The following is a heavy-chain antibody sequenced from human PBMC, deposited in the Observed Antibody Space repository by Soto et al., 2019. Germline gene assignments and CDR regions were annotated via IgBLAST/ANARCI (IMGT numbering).Heavy chain of an antibody. Sequence: EVQLVESGGGLVQPGRSLRLSCTASGFTFGDYAMSWFRQAPGKGLEWVGFIRSKAYGGTTEYAASVKGRFTISRDASKSIAYLQMKSLTSDATAVYYCPRVRMTTVTLFDCWGQGTLVTVSS. CDR1: GFTFGDYA. D-gene: IGHD4-17*01. J-gene: IGHJ4*02. CDR3: PRVRMTTVTLFDC. CDR2: IRSKAYGGTT. V-gene: IGHV3-49*03.